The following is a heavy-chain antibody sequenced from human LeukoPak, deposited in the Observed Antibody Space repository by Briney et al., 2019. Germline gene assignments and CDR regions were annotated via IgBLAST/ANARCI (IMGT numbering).Heavy chain of an antibody. CDR1: GFTFSSYA. CDR2: ISESGGST. V-gene: IGHV3-23*01. CDR3: ARHLKSSRVVPAAMPGVPFDP. D-gene: IGHD2-2*01. Sequence: GGSLRLSCAASGFTFSSYAMSWVRQAPGKGLEWVSSISESGGSTYYADSVKGRFTISRDNSKNTLYLQMNSLRAEDTAVYYCARHLKSSRVVPAAMPGVPFDPWGQGTLVTVSS. J-gene: IGHJ5*02.